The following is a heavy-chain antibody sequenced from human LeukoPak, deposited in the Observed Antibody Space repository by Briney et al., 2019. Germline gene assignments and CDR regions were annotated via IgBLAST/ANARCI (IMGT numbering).Heavy chain of an antibody. CDR1: GGSISTNW. V-gene: IGHV4-4*02. J-gene: IGHJ3*02. Sequence: SGTLSLTCAVSGGSISTNWWNWVRQPPGKGLEWIGEVYHTGISNYNPSLKSRATISIDTSKNQLSLNLNSVTAADTAVYYCTREGKNSGGAQQAFDIWGQGTLITVSS. CDR3: TREGKNSGGAQQAFDI. CDR2: VYHTGIS. D-gene: IGHD2-21*01.